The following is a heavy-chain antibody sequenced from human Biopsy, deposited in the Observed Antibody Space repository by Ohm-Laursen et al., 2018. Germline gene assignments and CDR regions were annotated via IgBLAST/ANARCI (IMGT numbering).Heavy chain of an antibody. V-gene: IGHV4-34*08. D-gene: IGHD2-15*01. CDR2: INQAGTT. Sequence: TLSLTCAVFGKTFSDYQWSWIRQPPVKGLEWIGQINQAGTTNYNPSLKSRVSISADASKYEFSLRLTSVTAADTAVYLCGNEVHGRDYWGLGAQVTVSS. CDR1: GKTFSDYQ. J-gene: IGHJ4*02. CDR3: GNEVHGRDY.